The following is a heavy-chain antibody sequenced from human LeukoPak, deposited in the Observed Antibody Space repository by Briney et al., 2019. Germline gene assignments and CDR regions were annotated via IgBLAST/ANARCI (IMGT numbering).Heavy chain of an antibody. J-gene: IGHJ3*02. CDR1: GFTFSSYW. V-gene: IGHV3-7*03. D-gene: IGHD3-10*01. CDR2: IKQDGSEK. Sequence: GGSLRLSCAASGFTFSSYWMSWVRQAPGKGLEWVADIKQDGSEKYYVDSVKGRFTISRDNAKNSLYLQMISLRAEDTAVYYCARDAAWFGELLDAFDIWGQGTMVTVSS. CDR3: ARDAAWFGELLDAFDI.